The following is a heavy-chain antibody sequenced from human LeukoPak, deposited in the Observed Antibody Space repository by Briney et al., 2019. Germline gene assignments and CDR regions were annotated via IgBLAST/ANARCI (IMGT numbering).Heavy chain of an antibody. Sequence: GGSLRLSCAASGFTVSTNCMTWVRQAPGKGLEWVSTIYSGGTTYYADSVMGRFTISRHDSRNTLYLQMNSLRAEDTAVYYCARVDTVMAYYFDLWGQGTLVTVSS. J-gene: IGHJ4*02. CDR3: ARVDTVMAYYFDL. CDR1: GFTVSTNC. D-gene: IGHD5-18*01. V-gene: IGHV3-53*04. CDR2: IYSGGTT.